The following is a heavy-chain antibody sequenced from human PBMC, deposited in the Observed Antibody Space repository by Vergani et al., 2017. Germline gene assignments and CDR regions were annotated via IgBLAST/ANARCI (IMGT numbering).Heavy chain of an antibody. Sequence: QVQLQESGPGLVKPSETLSLTCTVSGGSISSYYWSWIRQPPGKGLEWIGYIYYSGSTNYNPSLKSRVPISVDTSKNQFSLKLSSVTAADTAVYYCARERGYYGGNSGPAFDIWGQGTMVTVSS. CDR3: ARERGYYGGNSGPAFDI. CDR1: GGSISSYY. CDR2: IYYSGST. J-gene: IGHJ3*02. V-gene: IGHV4-59*01. D-gene: IGHD4-23*01.